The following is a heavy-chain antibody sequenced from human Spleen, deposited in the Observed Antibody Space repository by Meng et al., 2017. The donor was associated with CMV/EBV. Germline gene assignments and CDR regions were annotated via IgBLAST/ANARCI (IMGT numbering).Heavy chain of an antibody. CDR3: AKGSTGTTYYYYYGMDV. V-gene: IGHV3-30*02. D-gene: IGHD1-1*01. CDR1: GFTFSSYG. CDR2: IRYDGSNK. Sequence: LSLTCAASGFTFSSYGMHWVRQAPGKGLEWVAFIRYDGSNKYYADSVKGRFTISRDNSKNTLYLQMNSLRAEDTAVYYCAKGSTGTTYYYYYGMDVWGQGTTVTVSS. J-gene: IGHJ6*02.